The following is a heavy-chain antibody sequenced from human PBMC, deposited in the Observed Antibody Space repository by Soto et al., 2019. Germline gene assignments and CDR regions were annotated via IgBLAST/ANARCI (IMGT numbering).Heavy chain of an antibody. CDR2: ISHRGTT. CDR3: ARVRASCSRTSCYLDP. J-gene: IGHJ5*02. D-gene: IGHD2-2*01. CDR1: SDSISSSNW. Sequence: QVQLQESGPGLVKPSETLSLTCAVSSDSISSSNWWNWVRQSPGKGLEWIGEISHRGTTNYNPSLKSRVTISLDMSKDQFSLMLPSVTAADTAVYYCARVRASCSRTSCYLDPWGQGTLVTVSS. V-gene: IGHV4-4*02.